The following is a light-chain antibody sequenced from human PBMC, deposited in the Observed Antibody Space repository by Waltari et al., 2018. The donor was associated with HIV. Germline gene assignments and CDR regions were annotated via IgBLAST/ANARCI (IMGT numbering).Light chain of an antibody. CDR2: DVS. Sequence: DILMTQSPSSLSASIGDRVTITCQASQDISDYLNWYQQKSGKAPKLLIYDVSNLEEGVPSRFSGSASGTDFTFTISSLHPEDIATYYCQQYDNFPITFGQGTRLEIK. CDR3: QQYDNFPIT. J-gene: IGKJ5*01. V-gene: IGKV1-33*01. CDR1: QDISDY.